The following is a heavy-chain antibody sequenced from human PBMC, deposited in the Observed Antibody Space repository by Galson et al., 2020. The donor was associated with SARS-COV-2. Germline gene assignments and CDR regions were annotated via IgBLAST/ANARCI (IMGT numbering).Heavy chain of an antibody. CDR1: GFSLSTSGVG. CDR3: AHTSLVNWFDP. J-gene: IGHJ5*02. D-gene: IGHD6-13*01. CDR2: IYWDDDS. V-gene: IGHV2-5*02. Sequence: SGPTLVKPTQTLTLTCTFSGFSLSTSGVGVAWIRQPPGKALECLALIYWDDDSRYSPSLNNRLTITKDTSKNQVVLTMTNMDPVDTATYYCAHTSLVNWFDPWGQGTLVTISS.